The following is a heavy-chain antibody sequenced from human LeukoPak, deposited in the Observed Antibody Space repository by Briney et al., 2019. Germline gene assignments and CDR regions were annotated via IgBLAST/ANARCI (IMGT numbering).Heavy chain of an antibody. CDR2: IYYSGST. D-gene: IGHD6-19*01. CDR1: GGSISSYY. Sequence: PSETLSLTCTVSGGSISSYYWSWIRQPPGKGLEWIGYIYYSGSTNSNPPLKSQVTISVDTSKNQFSLKLSSVTAADTAVYYCASSSIASGWNYFDYWGQGTLVTVSS. V-gene: IGHV4-59*08. CDR3: ASSSIASGWNYFDY. J-gene: IGHJ4*02.